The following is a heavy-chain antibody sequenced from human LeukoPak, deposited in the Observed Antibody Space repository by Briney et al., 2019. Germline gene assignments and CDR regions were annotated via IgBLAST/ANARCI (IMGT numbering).Heavy chain of an antibody. CDR2: IIPIFGTA. V-gene: IGHV1-69*13. CDR3: AREPLPGGAFDI. D-gene: IGHD1-26*01. CDR1: GGTVSIYA. Sequence: GASVKVSCKASGGTVSIYAISWVRQAPGQGLEWMGGIIPIFGTANYAQKFQGRVTITADESTSTAYMELSSLRSEDTAVYYCAREPLPGGAFDIWGQGTMVTVSS. J-gene: IGHJ3*02.